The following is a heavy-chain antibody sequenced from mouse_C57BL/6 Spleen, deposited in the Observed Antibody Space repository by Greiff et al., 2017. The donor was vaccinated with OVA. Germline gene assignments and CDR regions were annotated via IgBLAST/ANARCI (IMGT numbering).Heavy chain of an antibody. CDR1: GFNIKDDY. J-gene: IGHJ3*01. CDR3: TGGNNWFAY. D-gene: IGHD2-1*01. V-gene: IGHV14-4*01. Sequence: VQLQQSGAELVRPGTSVKLSCTASGFNIKDDYMHWVKQRPEQGLEWIGWIDPENGDTEYASKFQGKATITADISSNTAYLQLSSLTSEDTAVYYCTGGNNWFAYWGQGTLVTVSA. CDR2: IDPENGDT.